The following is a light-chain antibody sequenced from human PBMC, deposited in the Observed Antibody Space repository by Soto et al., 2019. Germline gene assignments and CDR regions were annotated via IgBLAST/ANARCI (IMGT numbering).Light chain of an antibody. V-gene: IGLV1-44*01. CDR3: AAWDDSLIAVV. CDR1: SSNIGSNT. Sequence: QAVVTQPPSASGTPGQRVTISCSGSSSNIGSNTVSWYQQIPGTAPKLLIYRDIQRPSGVPDRFSGSKSGTSASLAISGLQSEDEADYYCAAWDDSLIAVVFGGGTQLTVL. J-gene: IGLJ2*01. CDR2: RDI.